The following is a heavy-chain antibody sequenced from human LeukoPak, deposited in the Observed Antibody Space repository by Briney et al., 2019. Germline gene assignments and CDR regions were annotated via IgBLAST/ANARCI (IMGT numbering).Heavy chain of an antibody. D-gene: IGHD2-21*01. J-gene: IGHJ4*02. Sequence: GGSLRLSCAASGFTFSSYNINWVRQAPGKGLEWVAYISSSSSTIYYADSVKGRFTISRDNAKNSLYPQMNSLRAEDTALYYCARAYCGGDCPRYYFDYWGQGTLVTVSS. V-gene: IGHV3-48*01. CDR2: ISSSSSTI. CDR1: GFTFSSYN. CDR3: ARAYCGGDCPRYYFDY.